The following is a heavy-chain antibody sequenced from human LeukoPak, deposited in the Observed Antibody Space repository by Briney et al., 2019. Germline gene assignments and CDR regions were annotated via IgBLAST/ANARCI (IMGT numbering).Heavy chain of an antibody. D-gene: IGHD1-26*01. CDR2: IFSGGRT. J-gene: IGHJ4*02. Sequence: PGRSLRLSCAASGFNVSSNYMSWVRQAPGKWLEWVSVIFSGGRTYYADSVKGRFTISRDNSKNTLYLQMNSLRAEDSAVYYCARGKVGSYCFDYWGQGTLVTVSS. CDR1: GFNVSSNY. V-gene: IGHV3-66*01. CDR3: ARGKVGSYCFDY.